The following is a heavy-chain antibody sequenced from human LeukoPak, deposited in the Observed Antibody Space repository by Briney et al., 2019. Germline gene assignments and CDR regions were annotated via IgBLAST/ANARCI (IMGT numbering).Heavy chain of an antibody. D-gene: IGHD6-19*01. J-gene: IGHJ4*02. CDR3: ARQVGYSSGWYIY. CDR2: IHYSGST. Sequence: SETLSLTCTVSGGSVSSYTYYWSWIRQPPGKGLEWIGYIHYSGSTNYNPSLKSRVTISVDTSKNHFYLRLSSVTAADTAVYYCARQVGYSSGWYIYWGQGTLVTVSS. CDR1: GGSVSSYTYY. V-gene: IGHV4-61*03.